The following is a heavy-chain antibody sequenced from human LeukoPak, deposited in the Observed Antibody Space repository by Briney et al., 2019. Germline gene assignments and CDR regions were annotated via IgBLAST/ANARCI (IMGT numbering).Heavy chain of an antibody. CDR1: EFTFSSYA. V-gene: IGHV3-23*01. J-gene: IGHJ6*02. Sequence: GGSLRLSCAASEFTFSSYAMQWVRQAPGKGLEWVSGISASGGNIWYADSVKGRFTISRDNSKNTLYLQMNSLRAEDTAVYYCAKYVSARGPPYALAVWGQGTTVTVSS. CDR3: AKYVSARGPPYALAV. D-gene: IGHD2/OR15-2a*01. CDR2: ISASGGNI.